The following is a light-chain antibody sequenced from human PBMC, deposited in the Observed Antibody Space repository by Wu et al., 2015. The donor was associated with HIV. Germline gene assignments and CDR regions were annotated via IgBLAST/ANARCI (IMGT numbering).Light chain of an antibody. CDR1: QSVNNN. Sequence: DIVMTQSPATLSVSPGERATLFCRASQSVNNNLAWYQQKPGQGPRLLIYGASTRATGIPVRFSGSGSGTEFTLTISSLQPDDFATYYCQQYNRYSWTFGQGTKVEIK. J-gene: IGKJ1*01. CDR2: GAS. CDR3: QQYNRYSWT. V-gene: IGKV3-15*01.